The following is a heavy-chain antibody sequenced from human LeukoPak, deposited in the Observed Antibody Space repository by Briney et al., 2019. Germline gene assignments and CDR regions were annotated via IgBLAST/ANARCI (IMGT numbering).Heavy chain of an antibody. D-gene: IGHD2-15*01. CDR1: GFTFSSYA. V-gene: IGHV3-23*01. Sequence: PGGPLRLSCAASGFTFSSYAMSWVRQAPGKGLEWVSAVSGSGGSTYYADSVKGRFTISRDNSKNTLYLQMNSLRAGDTAVYYCARACSGGSCYLAAFDIWGQGAMVTVSS. J-gene: IGHJ3*02. CDR3: ARACSGGSCYLAAFDI. CDR2: VSGSGGST.